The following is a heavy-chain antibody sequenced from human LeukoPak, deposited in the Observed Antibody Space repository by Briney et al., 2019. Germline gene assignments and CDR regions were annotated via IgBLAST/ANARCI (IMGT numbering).Heavy chain of an antibody. CDR3: ARGGYGYDY. Sequence: SETLSLTCAVYGGSFSGYYWSWIRQPPGKGLEWIGEINHSGSTNYNPSLKSRVTISVDMSKNQFSLKLSSVTAADTAVYYCARGGYGYDYWGQGTLVTVSS. D-gene: IGHD5-12*01. CDR2: INHSGST. J-gene: IGHJ4*02. CDR1: GGSFSGYY. V-gene: IGHV4-34*01.